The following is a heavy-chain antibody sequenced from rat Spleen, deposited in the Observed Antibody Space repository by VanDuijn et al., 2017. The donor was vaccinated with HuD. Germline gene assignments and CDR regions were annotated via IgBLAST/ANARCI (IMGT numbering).Heavy chain of an antibody. CDR2: IWAGGGT. CDR3: VRANRESYAHFDY. CDR1: GFSLPSYH. Sequence: QVQLKESGPGVVQPSQTLSLTCTVSGFSLPSYHVSWVRQPPGKRLVWMGTIWAGGGTNYNSAVKSRLSVSRDISMSQVFLRMSSLQTEDTATYYCVRANRESYAHFDYWGQGVVVTVSS. D-gene: IGHD1-12*01. V-gene: IGHV2-13*01. J-gene: IGHJ2*01.